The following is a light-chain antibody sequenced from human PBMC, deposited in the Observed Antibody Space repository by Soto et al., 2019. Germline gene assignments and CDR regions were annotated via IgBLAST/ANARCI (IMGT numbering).Light chain of an antibody. CDR3: SSYTGSSTVV. V-gene: IGLV2-14*01. Sequence: QSALTQPTSVSGSPGQSIAISCTGTSSDIGAYNYVSWYQQHPGKAPKLMIYDVSHRPSGVSNRFSGSMSGNTASLTISGLQPEDEADYYCSSYTGSSTVVFGGGTKLTVL. CDR2: DVS. CDR1: SSDIGAYNY. J-gene: IGLJ2*01.